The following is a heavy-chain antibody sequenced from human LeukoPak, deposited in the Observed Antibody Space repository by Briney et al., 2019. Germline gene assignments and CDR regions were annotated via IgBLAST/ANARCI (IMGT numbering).Heavy chain of an antibody. CDR2: ISGSGGST. D-gene: IGHD3-9*01. V-gene: IGHV3-23*01. CDR1: GFTFSSYA. CDR3: GKDGGVYDILTGYYRSEEFDY. J-gene: IGHJ4*02. Sequence: GGSLRLSCAASGFTFSSYAMSWVRQAPGKGLEWVSPISGSGGSTYYADSVKGRFTISRDNSKNTLYLQMNSLRAEDTAVYYCGKDGGVYDILTGYYRSEEFDYWGQGTLVTVSS.